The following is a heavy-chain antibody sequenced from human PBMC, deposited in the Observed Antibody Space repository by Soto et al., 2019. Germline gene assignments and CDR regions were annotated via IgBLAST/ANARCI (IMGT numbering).Heavy chain of an antibody. CDR3: ARPRWKDGIK. CDR2: IYYTGNT. D-gene: IGHD1-20*01. Sequence: QLQLQESGPGLVRPSETLSLTCSVSGGSMNNNSYYWGWIRQAPGKGLEWIGTIYYTGNTFYNPSLRSRVTISVDTSKNQLSLNLTSLTVADTAVYYCARPRWKDGIKGGRGILVTVSS. CDR1: GGSMNNNSYY. V-gene: IGHV4-39*01. J-gene: IGHJ4*02.